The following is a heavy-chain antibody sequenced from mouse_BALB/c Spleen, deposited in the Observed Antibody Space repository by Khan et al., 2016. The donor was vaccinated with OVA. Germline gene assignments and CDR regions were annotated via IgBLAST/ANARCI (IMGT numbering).Heavy chain of an antibody. V-gene: IGHV1-77*01. D-gene: IGHD1-2*01. J-gene: IGHJ3*01. CDR2: ISPGSGDT. CDR1: GYTFTDYY. CDR3: ARRNYFGYTFAY. Sequence: QIQLVQSGAELARPGASVKLSCKASGYTFTDYYINWVKLRTGQGLEWIGEISPGSGDTYYHVRFKGKATLPADKSSSTAYMQRSSLTSEASAVYFCARRNYFGYTFAYWGQGTLVTVSA.